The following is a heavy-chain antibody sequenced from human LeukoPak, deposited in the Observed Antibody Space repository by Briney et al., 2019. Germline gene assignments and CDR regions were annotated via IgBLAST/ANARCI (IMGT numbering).Heavy chain of an antibody. V-gene: IGHV1-24*01. CDR2: FDPEDGET. CDR1: GYTLTELS. D-gene: IGHD5-12*01. Sequence: ASVKVSCKVSGYTLTELSMHWVRQAPGKGLEWMGGFDPEDGETIYAQKFQGRVTMTEDTSTDTAYMELGSLRSEDTAVYYCATDSGYDTYYYGVDVWGQGTTVTVSS. J-gene: IGHJ6*02. CDR3: ATDSGYDTYYYGVDV.